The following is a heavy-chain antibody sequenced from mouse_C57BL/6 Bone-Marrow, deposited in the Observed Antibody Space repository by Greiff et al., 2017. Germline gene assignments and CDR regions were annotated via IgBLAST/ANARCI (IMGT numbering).Heavy chain of an antibody. CDR1: GYTFTSYW. V-gene: IGHV1-59*01. J-gene: IGHJ4*01. D-gene: IGHD1-1*01. CDR3: ARYGSSPYYYAMDY. Sequence: QVQLQQSGAELVRPGTSVTLSCKASGYTFTSYWMHWVKQRPGQGLEWIGVIDPSDSYTKYNQKFKGKATLTVDTSSITAYMQLSSLTSEDSAVXYCARYGSSPYYYAMDYWGQGTSVTVSS. CDR2: IDPSDSYT.